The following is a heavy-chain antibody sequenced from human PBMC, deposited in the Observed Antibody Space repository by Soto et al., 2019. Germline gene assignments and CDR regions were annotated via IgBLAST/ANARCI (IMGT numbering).Heavy chain of an antibody. CDR2: ITSGSDYI. J-gene: IGHJ4*02. CDR3: TREHVVTIFRRGQRGSFDN. Sequence: PEGSLRLSCAASGFTFSSYTMNWVRQAPGKGLEWVAFITSGSDYIYYADSVKGRFTISRDDANNSLFLQMSSLRAEDTAVYYCTREHVVTIFRRGQRGSFDNWSQGTLVTVSS. V-gene: IGHV3-21*01. CDR1: GFTFSSYT. D-gene: IGHD3-9*01.